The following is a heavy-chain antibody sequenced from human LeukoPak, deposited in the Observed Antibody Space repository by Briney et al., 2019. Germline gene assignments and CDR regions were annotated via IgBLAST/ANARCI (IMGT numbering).Heavy chain of an antibody. Sequence: PSETLSLTCTVSGGSISSYYWSWIRQPPGKGLEWIGYIYYSGSTNYNPSLKSRVTISVDTSKNQFSLKLSSVTAADTAVYYCARRQQGAHPRYNWFDPWGQGTLVTVSS. J-gene: IGHJ5*02. CDR3: ARRQQGAHPRYNWFDP. D-gene: IGHD6-13*01. CDR2: IYYSGST. CDR1: GGSISSYY. V-gene: IGHV4-59*08.